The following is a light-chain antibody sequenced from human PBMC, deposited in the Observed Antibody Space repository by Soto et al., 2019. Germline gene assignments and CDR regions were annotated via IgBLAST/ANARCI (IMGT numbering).Light chain of an antibody. Sequence: IVLPQSPATLSLSPGERATLSCMASQSVGSSLAWYQQKLGQAPRLLIYAASDRATGIPGRFSGSGSGTDFTLIISSLEPEDFAFYYCQQGNTWPWTFGQGTKVDI. CDR1: QSVGSS. V-gene: IGKV3-11*01. CDR2: AAS. CDR3: QQGNTWPWT. J-gene: IGKJ1*01.